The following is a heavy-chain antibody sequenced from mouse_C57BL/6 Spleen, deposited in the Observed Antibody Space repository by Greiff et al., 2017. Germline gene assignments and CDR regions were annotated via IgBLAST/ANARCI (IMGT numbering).Heavy chain of an antibody. CDR3: ARNSLAYYSNYEDWYFDV. J-gene: IGHJ1*03. D-gene: IGHD2-5*01. CDR1: GFSLTSYA. V-gene: IGHV2-9-1*01. Sequence: VQLVESGPGLVAPSQSLSITCTVSGFSLTSYAISWVRQPPGKGLEWLGVIWTGGGTNYNSALKSRLRISKDNSKSQVFLKMNSLQTDDTARYYCARNSLAYYSNYEDWYFDVWGTGTTVTVSS. CDR2: IWTGGGT.